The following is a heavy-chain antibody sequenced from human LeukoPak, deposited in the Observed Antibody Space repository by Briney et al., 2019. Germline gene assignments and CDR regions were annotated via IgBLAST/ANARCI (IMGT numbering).Heavy chain of an antibody. CDR3: ARGGTTVTPIDY. J-gene: IGHJ4*02. CDR1: GGSISSGGYS. CDR2: IYHSGST. Sequence: SQTLSLTCAVSGGSISSGGYSWSWIRQPPGKGLEWIGYIYHSGSTYYNPSLKSRVTISVDGSKNQFSLKLSSVTAADTAVYYCARGGTTVTPIDYWGQGTLVTVSS. V-gene: IGHV4-30-2*01. D-gene: IGHD4-17*01.